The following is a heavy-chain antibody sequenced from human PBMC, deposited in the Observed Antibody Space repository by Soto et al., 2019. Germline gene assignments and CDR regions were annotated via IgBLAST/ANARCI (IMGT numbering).Heavy chain of an antibody. CDR3: AQSLDTAMVITLDY. J-gene: IGHJ4*02. CDR1: GGTFSSYA. CDR2: IIPIFGTA. Sequence: GASVKVSCKASGGTFSSYATSWVRQAPGQGLEWMGGIIPIFGTANYAQKFQGRVTITADKSTSTAYMELSSLRSEDTAVYYCAQSLDTAMVITLDYWGQGTLVTV. D-gene: IGHD5-18*01. V-gene: IGHV1-69*06.